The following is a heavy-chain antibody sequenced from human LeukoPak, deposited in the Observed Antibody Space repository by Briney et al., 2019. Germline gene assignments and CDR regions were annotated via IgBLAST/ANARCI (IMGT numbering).Heavy chain of an antibody. D-gene: IGHD2-15*01. CDR3: ARAISGA. CDR2: INQDGSEE. Sequence: PGGSLRLSCVASGFTFSSKWMSWVRQAPGKGLEWVANINQDGSEEYYVDSVKGRFTISRDNAKNSLYLQMNSLRAEDTAVYYCARAISGAWGQGTLVTVSS. J-gene: IGHJ5*02. CDR1: GFTFSSKW. V-gene: IGHV3-7*04.